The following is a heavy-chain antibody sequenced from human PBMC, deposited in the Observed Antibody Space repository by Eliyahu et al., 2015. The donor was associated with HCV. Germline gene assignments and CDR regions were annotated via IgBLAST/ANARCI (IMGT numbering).Heavy chain of an antibody. Sequence: QVQLQESGPGLVKPSETLSLTCTVSGGSIXSYYWSWIRQPAGKGLEWIGRIYTSGSTNYNPPLKSRVTMSVDTSKNQFSLKLSSVTAADTAVYYCARDRVVDYSNPDPYFDYWGQGTLVTVSS. CDR1: GGSIXSYY. V-gene: IGHV4-4*07. CDR2: IYTSGST. D-gene: IGHD4-11*01. J-gene: IGHJ4*02. CDR3: ARDRVVDYSNPDPYFDY.